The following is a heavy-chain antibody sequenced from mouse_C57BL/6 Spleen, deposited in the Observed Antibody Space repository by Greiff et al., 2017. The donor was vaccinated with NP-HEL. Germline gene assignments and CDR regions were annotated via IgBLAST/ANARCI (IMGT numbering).Heavy chain of an antibody. J-gene: IGHJ2*01. D-gene: IGHD1-1*01. V-gene: IGHV1-59*01. CDR1: GYTFTSYW. Sequence: VKLQQPGAELVRPGTSVKLSCKASGYTFTSYWMHWVKQRPGQGLEWIGVIDPSDSYTNYNQKFKGKATLTVDTSSSTAYMQLSSLTSEDSAVYYCARILSYYYGSSYPFDYWGQGTTLTVSS. CDR2: IDPSDSYT. CDR3: ARILSYYYGSSYPFDY.